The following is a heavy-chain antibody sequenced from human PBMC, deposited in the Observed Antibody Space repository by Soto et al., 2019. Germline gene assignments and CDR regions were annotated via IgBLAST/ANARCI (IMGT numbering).Heavy chain of an antibody. J-gene: IGHJ6*02. V-gene: IGHV3-30-3*01. D-gene: IGHD3-10*01. CDR1: VFTFISYA. Sequence: QAGGSLRLSCAASVFTFISYAMHWVRQAPGKGLEWVAVISFDGSTEYYADSVKGRFTISRDNSKNTVYLQMNSLRSEDTAVYYCARSRHGSGSYTHFYYGLDVWGQGTTVTVSS. CDR3: ARSRHGSGSYTHFYYGLDV. CDR2: ISFDGSTE.